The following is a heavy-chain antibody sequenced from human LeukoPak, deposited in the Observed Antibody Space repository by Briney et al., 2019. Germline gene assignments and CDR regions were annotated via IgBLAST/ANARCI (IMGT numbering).Heavy chain of an antibody. V-gene: IGHV3-11*04. D-gene: IGHD3-22*01. CDR3: ARAPYYYDSSGYYQGWYWFDP. Sequence: KPGGSLRLSCAASGFTFSDYYMSWIRQAPGKGLEWVSYISSSGSTIYYADSVKGRFTISRDNAKNSLYLQMNSLRAEDTAVYYCARAPYYYDSSGYYQGWYWFDPWGQGTLVTVSS. CDR1: GFTFSDYY. J-gene: IGHJ5*02. CDR2: ISSSGSTI.